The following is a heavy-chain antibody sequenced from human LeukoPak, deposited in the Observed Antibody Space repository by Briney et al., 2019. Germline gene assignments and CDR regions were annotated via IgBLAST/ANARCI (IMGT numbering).Heavy chain of an antibody. D-gene: IGHD5-24*01. CDR1: GFTFYDYG. V-gene: IGHV3-20*04. Sequence: PGGSLRLSCAASGFTFYDYGMLCARHAPGRGGEWVLGIDWNGGSTGYADSVKGRFTISRDNAKNSLYLQMNSLRDEDTALYYCARGYMYYFDYWGQGNLVTVSS. CDR2: IDWNGGST. CDR3: ARGYMYYFDY. J-gene: IGHJ4*02.